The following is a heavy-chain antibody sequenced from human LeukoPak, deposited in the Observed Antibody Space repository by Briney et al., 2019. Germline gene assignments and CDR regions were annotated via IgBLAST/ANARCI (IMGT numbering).Heavy chain of an antibody. Sequence: ASVKVSCKASGYTFTGYYMHWVRQAPGQGLEWMGWINPNSGGTNYAQKLQGRVTMTRDTFISTAYMELSRLRSDDTAVYYCASTFMVRGVMVYFDYWGQGTLVTVSS. V-gene: IGHV1-2*02. CDR2: INPNSGGT. CDR3: ASTFMVRGVMVYFDY. CDR1: GYTFTGYY. J-gene: IGHJ4*02. D-gene: IGHD3-10*01.